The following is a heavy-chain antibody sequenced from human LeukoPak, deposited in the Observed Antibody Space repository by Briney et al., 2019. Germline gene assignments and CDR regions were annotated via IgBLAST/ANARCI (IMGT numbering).Heavy chain of an antibody. D-gene: IGHD1-26*01. V-gene: IGHV4-59*01. Sequence: SETLSLTCTVSGGSISSYYWSWIRQPPGKGLEWIGYIYYSGSTNYNPPLKSRVTISVDTSKNQFSLKLSSVTAADTAVYYCARVEGATTFDYWGQGTLVTVSS. CDR1: GGSISSYY. J-gene: IGHJ4*02. CDR2: IYYSGST. CDR3: ARVEGATTFDY.